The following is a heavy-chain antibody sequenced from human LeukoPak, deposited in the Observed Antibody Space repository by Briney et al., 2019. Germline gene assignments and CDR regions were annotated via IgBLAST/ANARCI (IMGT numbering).Heavy chain of an antibody. Sequence: GGSLRLSCAASGFTFSGSAMHWVRQASGKGLEWVGRIRSKAISYATAYAASVKGRFTISRDDSKNTAYLQMNSLKTEDTAVYYCTRPSAVAEAGDDYWGQGTLVTVSS. CDR1: GFTFSGSA. D-gene: IGHD6-19*01. V-gene: IGHV3-73*01. J-gene: IGHJ4*02. CDR3: TRPSAVAEAGDDY. CDR2: IRSKAISYAT.